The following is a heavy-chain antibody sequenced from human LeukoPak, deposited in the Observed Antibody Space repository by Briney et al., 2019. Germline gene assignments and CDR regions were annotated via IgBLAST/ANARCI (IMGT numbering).Heavy chain of an antibody. CDR3: ARLEEYYYGMDV. D-gene: IGHD1-1*01. V-gene: IGHV1-18*01. J-gene: IGHJ6*02. CDR2: ISAYNGNT. Sequence: ASVKVSCKASGYTFTSYGISWVRQAPGQGLEWMGWISAYNGNTKYSQKFQGRVTITRDTSASTAYMELSSLRSEDTAVYYCARLEEYYYGMDVWGQGTTVTVSS. CDR1: GYTFTSYG.